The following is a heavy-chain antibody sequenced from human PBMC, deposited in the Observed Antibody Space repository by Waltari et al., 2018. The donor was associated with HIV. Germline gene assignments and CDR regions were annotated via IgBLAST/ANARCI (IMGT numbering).Heavy chain of an antibody. Sequence: QVQLVQSGAEVKKPGASVKVSCKASGYTFSTYDINWVRQATGQGLEWMGWMNPNSGNTGYAQKFHGRVNMTRNSSIRTAYMELSSLRSDDTAVYYCSRGLHCTATSCLLYHGMDVWGQGTAVSVS. D-gene: IGHD2-2*01. CDR1: GYTFSTYD. CDR3: SRGLHCTATSCLLYHGMDV. J-gene: IGHJ6*02. V-gene: IGHV1-8*01. CDR2: MNPNSGNT.